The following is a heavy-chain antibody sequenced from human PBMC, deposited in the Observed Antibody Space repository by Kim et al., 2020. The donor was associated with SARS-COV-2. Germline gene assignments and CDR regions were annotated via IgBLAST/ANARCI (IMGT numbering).Heavy chain of an antibody. J-gene: IGHJ6*02. CDR2: ISAYNGNT. V-gene: IGHV1-18*01. D-gene: IGHD3-10*01. CDR3: GLLWFGELTDPRYYYYGMDV. Sequence: ASVKVSCKASGYTFTSYGISWVRQAPGQGLEWMGWISAYNGNTNYAQKLQGRVTMTTDTSTSTAYMELRSLRSDDTAVYYCGLLWFGELTDPRYYYYGMDVWGQGTTVTVSS. CDR1: GYTFTSYG.